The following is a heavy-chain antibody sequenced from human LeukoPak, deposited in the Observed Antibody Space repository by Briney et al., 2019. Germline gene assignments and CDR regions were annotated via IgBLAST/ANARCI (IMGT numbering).Heavy chain of an antibody. CDR3: TKNYGTGNPFYDY. V-gene: IGHV3-23*01. J-gene: IGHJ4*02. CDR1: GFTFSAYA. D-gene: IGHD3-10*01. CDR2: ISGSGGNI. Sequence: GGSLRLSCAASGFTFSAYAMTWVRQAPGKGLEWDSAISGSGGNIYYADSVKGRFTLSRDNSKNTLYLQMDSLRAEDTAIYYCTKNYGTGNPFYDYWGQGTLAIVSS.